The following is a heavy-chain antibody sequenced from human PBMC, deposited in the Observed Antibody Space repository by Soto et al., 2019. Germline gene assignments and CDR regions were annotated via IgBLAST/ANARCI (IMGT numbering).Heavy chain of an antibody. J-gene: IGHJ6*02. D-gene: IGHD4-17*01. CDR2: ISYDGSNK. V-gene: IGHV3-30-3*01. CDR3: ARCLRLYYYGMDV. Sequence: PGGFLRLSCAASGFTFSSYAMQWVRQSPGKGLEWVAVISYDGSNKYYADSVKGGFTISRDNSKNTLYLQMNSLRAEDTAVYYCARCLRLYYYGMDVWGQGTTVTISS. CDR1: GFTFSSYA.